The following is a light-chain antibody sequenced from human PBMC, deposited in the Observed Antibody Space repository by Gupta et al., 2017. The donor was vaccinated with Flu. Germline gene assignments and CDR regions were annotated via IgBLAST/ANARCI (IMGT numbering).Light chain of an antibody. Sequence: SSELTQPPSVSVSPGQTARITCSGDSLSRKYAYWYQFKAGQAPVLVIYEDSKRPSGIPDTFSGSSSGTIATLTVSGSQVEDEADYYCYSTDSNGNPLFGGGTKLTVL. CDR2: EDS. CDR1: SLSRKY. J-gene: IGLJ2*01. CDR3: YSTDSNGNPL. V-gene: IGLV3-10*01.